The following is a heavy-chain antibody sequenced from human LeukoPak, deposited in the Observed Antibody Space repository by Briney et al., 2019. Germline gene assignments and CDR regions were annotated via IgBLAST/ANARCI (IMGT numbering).Heavy chain of an antibody. V-gene: IGHV3-53*01. CDR3: ARLCSTSSCYAFDI. CDR2: IYSGSST. J-gene: IGHJ3*02. CDR1: GLTVTSDF. Sequence: GGSLRLSCAASGLTVTSDFVSWVRQAPGKGLEWLSVIYSGSSTYYADSVKGRFTISRDNSENTVYLQMNSLRAEDTAVYYCARLCSTSSCYAFDIWGQGTMVAVSS. D-gene: IGHD3-22*01.